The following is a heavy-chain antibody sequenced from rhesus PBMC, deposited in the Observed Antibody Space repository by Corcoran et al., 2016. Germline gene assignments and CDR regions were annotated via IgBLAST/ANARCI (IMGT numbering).Heavy chain of an antibody. CDR1: GGSISGYYY. CDR3: AGRGYNIWTGYSYFDY. CDR2: IYGNSAST. D-gene: IGHD3-3*01. Sequence: QVQLQQWGEGLVKPSETLSLTCAVYGGSISGYYYWSWIRQPPGKGLEWIGYIYGNSASTTYNPSLKDRVTISQATSKNQFSLQLSSVTAADTAVYYCAGRGYNIWTGYSYFDYWRQGVLVTVSS. J-gene: IGHJ4*01. V-gene: IGHV4-73*01.